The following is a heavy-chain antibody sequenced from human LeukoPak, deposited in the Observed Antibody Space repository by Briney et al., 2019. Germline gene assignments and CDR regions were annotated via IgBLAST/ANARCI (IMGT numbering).Heavy chain of an antibody. Sequence: GGSLRLSCAASGFTFSSYGMHWVRQAPGKGLEWVAFIRYDGSNKYYADSVNGRFTIARDNSKNTLYLQMNSLRAEDTAVYYCAKLNGVVILDMDVWGKGTTVTVSS. CDR3: AKLNGVVILDMDV. D-gene: IGHD3-3*01. CDR2: IRYDGSNK. J-gene: IGHJ6*03. CDR1: GFTFSSYG. V-gene: IGHV3-30*02.